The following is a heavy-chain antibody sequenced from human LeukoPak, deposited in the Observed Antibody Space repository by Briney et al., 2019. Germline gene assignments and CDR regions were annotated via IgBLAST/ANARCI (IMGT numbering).Heavy chain of an antibody. J-gene: IGHJ6*02. CDR2: IYPGDSDT. CDR3: ARRREGPQGYYGMDV. V-gene: IGHV5-51*01. Sequence: GESLKISCKGSGYSFSRFWIGWVRQMPGKGLEWMGIIYPGDSDTRYSPSFQGQVTISADKSITTAYLQWSSLKASDTAMYYCARRREGPQGYYGMDVWGQGTTVTVSS. CDR1: GYSFSRFW. D-gene: IGHD5-24*01.